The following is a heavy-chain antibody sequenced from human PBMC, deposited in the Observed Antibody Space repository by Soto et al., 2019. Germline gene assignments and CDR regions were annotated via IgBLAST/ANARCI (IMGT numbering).Heavy chain of an antibody. CDR2: IIPIFGTA. CDR1: GGTFSSYA. CDR3: AREIGHCSGGSCYSLGGY. Sequence: QVQLVQSGAEVKKPGSSVNVSCKASGGTFSSYAISWVRQAPGQGLEWMGGIIPIFGTANYAQKFQGRVTITADESTSTAYMELSSLRSEDTAVYYCAREIGHCSGGSCYSLGGYWGQGTLVTVSS. J-gene: IGHJ4*02. D-gene: IGHD2-15*01. V-gene: IGHV1-69*01.